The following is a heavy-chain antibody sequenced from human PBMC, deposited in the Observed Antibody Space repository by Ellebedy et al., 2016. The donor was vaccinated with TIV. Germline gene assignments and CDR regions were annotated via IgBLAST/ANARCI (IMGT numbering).Heavy chain of an antibody. Sequence: GESLKISXVVSGSAFSGYSLNWVRQAPGKGLEWVGRIKSRTDSGARDYAAPVKGRFTISRDDSKNTLFLQMNSLKTEDTAVYYCTTVGFFDWGQGTLVTVSS. CDR1: GSAFSGYS. D-gene: IGHD3-16*01. V-gene: IGHV3-15*01. CDR2: IKSRTDSGAR. J-gene: IGHJ4*02. CDR3: TTVGFFD.